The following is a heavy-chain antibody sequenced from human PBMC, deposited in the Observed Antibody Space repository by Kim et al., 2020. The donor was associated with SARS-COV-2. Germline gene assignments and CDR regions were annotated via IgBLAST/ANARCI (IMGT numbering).Heavy chain of an antibody. D-gene: IGHD3-16*02. J-gene: IGHJ4*02. Sequence: SETLSLTCTVSGGSISGYHWSWIRQSPGRGLEWVGYTSYSGNTNYSPSLKSRVTISIDTSMNQFSLKLRSVTAADTAGYYCARGKYDYVWGSYRFVYWGQGTRVTVSS. V-gene: IGHV4-59*01. CDR1: GGSISGYH. CDR3: ARGKYDYVWGSYRFVY. CDR2: TSYSGNT.